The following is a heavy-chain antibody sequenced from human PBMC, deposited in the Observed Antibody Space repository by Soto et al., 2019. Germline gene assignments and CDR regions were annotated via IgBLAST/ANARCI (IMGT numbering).Heavy chain of an antibody. CDR2: IKSDGSRI. J-gene: IGHJ4*02. V-gene: IGHV3-74*03. CDR3: ARDLGKYDMYYFDL. CDR1: GFIFSDYW. Sequence: EVQLVESGGGLVQPGGSLRLSCVSSGFIFSDYWMYWVRQAPGQGLVWVSRIKSDGSRITYADSVKGRFTISRDNAKNTLHLQMNGLRVEDTAVYYCARDLGKYDMYYFDLWGQGTLVTVAS. D-gene: IGHD3-9*01.